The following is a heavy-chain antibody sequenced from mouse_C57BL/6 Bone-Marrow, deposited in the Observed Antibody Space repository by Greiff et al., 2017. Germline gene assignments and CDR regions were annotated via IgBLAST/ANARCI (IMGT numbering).Heavy chain of an antibody. J-gene: IGHJ3*01. V-gene: IGHV1-64*01. Sequence: QVQLKQPGAELVKPGASVKLSCTASGYTFTSYWMHWVKQRPGQGLEWIGMIHPNSGSTNYNEKFKSKATLTVDKSSSTAYMQLSSLTSEDSAVYYCARARLRQGFAYWGQGTLVTVSA. CDR3: ARARLRQGFAY. CDR2: IHPNSGST. CDR1: GYTFTSYW. D-gene: IGHD2-4*01.